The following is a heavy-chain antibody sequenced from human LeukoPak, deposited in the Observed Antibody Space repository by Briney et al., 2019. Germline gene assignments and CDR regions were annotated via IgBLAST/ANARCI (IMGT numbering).Heavy chain of an antibody. CDR3: ARGGGSGSYYYYYHGMDV. Sequence: ASVKVSCKASGYTFTGYYMHWVRQAPGQGLEWMGWINPNSGGTNYAQKFQGRVTMTRDTSISTAYMELSRLRSDDTAVYYCARGGGSGSYYYYYHGMDVWGQGTTVTVSS. CDR1: GYTFTGYY. CDR2: INPNSGGT. V-gene: IGHV1-2*02. J-gene: IGHJ6*02. D-gene: IGHD3-10*01.